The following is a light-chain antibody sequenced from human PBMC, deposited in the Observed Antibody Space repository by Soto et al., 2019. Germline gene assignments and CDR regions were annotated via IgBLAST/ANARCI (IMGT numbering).Light chain of an antibody. J-gene: IGLJ3*02. CDR2: SNN. Sequence: QSVLTQPPSASGTPGQRVTISCSGSTSNIGSNAVDWYQQLPGTAPKVLIYSNNQRPSGVPDRIFGSRSGTSASLAISGLQSEDEADYYCATWDDSLKGWVFGGGTKLTVL. CDR3: ATWDDSLKGWV. V-gene: IGLV1-44*01. CDR1: TSNIGSNA.